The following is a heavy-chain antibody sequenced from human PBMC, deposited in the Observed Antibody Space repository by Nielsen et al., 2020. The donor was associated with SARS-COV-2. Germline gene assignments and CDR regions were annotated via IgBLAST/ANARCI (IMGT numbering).Heavy chain of an antibody. J-gene: IGHJ4*02. CDR1: GFTFSSYS. CDR3: ARSMAVTTLYYFDY. D-gene: IGHD2-21*02. CDR2: ISSSSSYI. V-gene: IGHV3-21*01. Sequence: GESLKISCAASGFTFSSYSMNWVRQAPGKGLEWVSSISSSSSYIYYADSVKGRFTISRDNAKNSLYLQMNSLGAEDTAVYYCARSMAVTTLYYFDYWGQGTLVTVSS.